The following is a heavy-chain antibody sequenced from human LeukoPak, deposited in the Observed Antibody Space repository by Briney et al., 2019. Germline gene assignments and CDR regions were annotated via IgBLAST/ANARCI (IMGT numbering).Heavy chain of an antibody. CDR2: ISYDGSNK. D-gene: IGHD6-19*01. CDR1: GFTFSSYA. V-gene: IGHV3-30-3*01. CDR3: ARDLTVAGNY. Sequence: GGSLRLSCAASGFTFSSYAMHWVRQAPGKGLEWVAVISYDGSNKYYADSVKGRFTISRDNSKNTLHLQMNSLRAEDTAVYYCARDLTVAGNYWGQGTLVTVSS. J-gene: IGHJ4*02.